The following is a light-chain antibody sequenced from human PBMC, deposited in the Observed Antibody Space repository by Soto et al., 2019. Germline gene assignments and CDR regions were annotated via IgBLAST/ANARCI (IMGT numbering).Light chain of an antibody. CDR2: AAS. Sequence: DIQLTQSPSSLSASVGDRVTITCRASQGISSYLGWYQQKPGKAPNLLIYAASTLQPGVPSRFSGSGSGTDFTLTINSLQPDDFATYYCQNYNSATITFGQGTRVDIK. CDR1: QGISSY. J-gene: IGKJ3*01. V-gene: IGKV1-27*01. CDR3: QNYNSATIT.